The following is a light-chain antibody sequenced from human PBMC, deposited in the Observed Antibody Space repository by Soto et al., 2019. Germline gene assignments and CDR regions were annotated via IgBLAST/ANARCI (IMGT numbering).Light chain of an antibody. CDR2: QDI. CDR3: QAWDSSSYV. V-gene: IGLV3-1*01. Sequence: SSELTQPPSVSVSPGQTASITCSGDKLGDKYACWYQQKPGQSPVLVIYQDIKRPSGIPERFSGSNSGNTATLTISGTQAMDEADYYCQAWDSSSYVFGTGTKLTVL. CDR1: KLGDKY. J-gene: IGLJ1*01.